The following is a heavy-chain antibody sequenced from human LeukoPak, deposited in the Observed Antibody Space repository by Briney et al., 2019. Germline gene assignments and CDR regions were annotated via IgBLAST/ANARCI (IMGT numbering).Heavy chain of an antibody. D-gene: IGHD6-13*01. J-gene: IGHJ4*02. CDR2: IYYSGST. CDR3: ARWGAAAPKTIDY. V-gene: IGHV4-59*01. Sequence: PSETLSLTCTVSGGSISSYYWSWIRQPPGKGLEWIGYIYYSGSTNYNPSLKSRVTISVDTSKNQFSLKLSSVTAADTAVYYCARWGAAAPKTIDYWGQGTLVTVSS. CDR1: GGSISSYY.